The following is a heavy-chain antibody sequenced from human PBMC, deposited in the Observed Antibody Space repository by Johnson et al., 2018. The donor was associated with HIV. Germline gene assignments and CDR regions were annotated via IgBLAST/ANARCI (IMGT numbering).Heavy chain of an antibody. CDR3: ARGPPEWFACAFDI. V-gene: IGHV3-13*01. J-gene: IGHJ3*02. D-gene: IGHD3-3*01. CDR1: GFTFSSYD. CDR2: ITTAGDT. Sequence: VQLVESGGVVVQPGGSLRLSCAASGFTFSSYDMHWVRQATGKGLEWVSVITTAGDTHYPGSVKGRFTISRENAKKSLYLKMNSLRAGDTAVYYCARGPPEWFACAFDIWGHGTMVTVSS.